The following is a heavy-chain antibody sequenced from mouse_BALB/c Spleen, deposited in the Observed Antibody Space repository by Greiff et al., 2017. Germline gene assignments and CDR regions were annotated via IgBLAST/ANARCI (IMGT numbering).Heavy chain of an antibody. CDR2: IDPANGNT. CDR3: ARCDGYYDYAMDY. Sequence: EVQLQQSGAELVKPGASVKLSCTASGFNIKDTYMHWVKQRPEQGLEWIGRIDPANGNTKYDPKFQGKATITADTSSNTAYLQLSSLTSEDTAVYYCARCDGYYDYAMDYWGQGTSVTVSS. D-gene: IGHD2-3*01. CDR1: GFNIKDTY. V-gene: IGHV14-3*02. J-gene: IGHJ4*01.